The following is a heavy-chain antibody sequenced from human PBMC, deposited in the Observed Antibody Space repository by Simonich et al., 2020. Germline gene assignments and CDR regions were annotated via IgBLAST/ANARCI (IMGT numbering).Heavy chain of an antibody. D-gene: IGHD6-13*01. CDR1: GGSISSRRYY. CDR2: IYYSRSN. V-gene: IGHV4-39*01. Sequence: QLQLHESGPGLVKPSETLSLTCTVSGGSISSRRYYWGGIRQPPGQGLEWIGSIYYSRSNHYNPSLKSRVTRSVDTSKNQFSLELSSVTAADTAVYYGAIHAGFAFDIWGQGTMVTVSS. J-gene: IGHJ3*02. CDR3: AIHAGFAFDI.